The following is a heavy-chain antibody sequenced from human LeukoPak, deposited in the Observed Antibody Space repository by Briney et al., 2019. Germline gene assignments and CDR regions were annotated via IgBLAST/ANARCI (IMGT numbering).Heavy chain of an antibody. CDR1: GDSISTYY. D-gene: IGHD3-22*01. CDR2: MYYSGST. CDR3: ARAFYYDGGGYYAFDY. V-gene: IGHV4-59*01. J-gene: IGHJ4*02. Sequence: ASETLSLTCTVSGDSISTYYWSWIRQPPGKGLEWIGCMYYSGSTNYNPSLESRVTISVDTSKNQFSLKLSSVTAADTAEYYCARAFYYDGGGYYAFDYWGQGTLVTVSS.